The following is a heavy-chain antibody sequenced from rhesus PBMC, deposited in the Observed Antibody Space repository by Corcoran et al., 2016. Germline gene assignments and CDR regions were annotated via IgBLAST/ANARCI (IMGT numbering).Heavy chain of an antibody. Sequence: QVQLQESGPGVVKPSETLSLTCAVSGGSISGGYDRSWIRQPPGKGLEWIGYIYGSSGSTNYNPSLKNRVTISKDASTNEFSLKLSSVTAADTAVYYCARMADEGFLEFWGQGALVTVSS. CDR3: ARMADEGFLEF. CDR2: IYGSSGST. J-gene: IGHJ1*01. CDR1: GGSISGGYD. V-gene: IGHV4-76*01.